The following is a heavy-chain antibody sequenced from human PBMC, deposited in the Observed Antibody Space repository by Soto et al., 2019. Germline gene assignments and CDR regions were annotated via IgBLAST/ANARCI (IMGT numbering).Heavy chain of an antibody. V-gene: IGHV3-23*01. Sequence: DVQLLESGGGLAQRGGSLRLYCAASGFSFSTYGMTWVRQAPGKGLEWVSYGGSGGSTYYADSVKGRFTISRDNSKNTLYLQMNSLRAEDTAVYYCVKFRGRAYHNYYMDVWANGTTVTVSS. D-gene: IGHD3-16*01. CDR1: GFSFSTYG. J-gene: IGHJ6*03. CDR2: YGGSGGST. CDR3: VKFRGRAYHNYYMDV.